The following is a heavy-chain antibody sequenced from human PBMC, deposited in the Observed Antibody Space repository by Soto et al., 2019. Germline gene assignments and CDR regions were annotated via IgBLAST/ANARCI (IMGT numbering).Heavy chain of an antibody. Sequence: ASVKVSCKASGYTFTGYYMHWVRQAPGQGLEWMGWINPNSGGTNYAQKFQGWVTMTRDTSISTAYMELSRLRSDDTAVYYCAREYLYCSSTSCYPWFDPWGQGTLVTVSS. CDR3: AREYLYCSSTSCYPWFDP. D-gene: IGHD2-2*01. CDR2: INPNSGGT. CDR1: GYTFTGYY. J-gene: IGHJ5*02. V-gene: IGHV1-2*04.